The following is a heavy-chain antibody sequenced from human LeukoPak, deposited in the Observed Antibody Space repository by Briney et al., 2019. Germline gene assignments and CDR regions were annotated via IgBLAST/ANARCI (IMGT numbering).Heavy chain of an antibody. V-gene: IGHV4-59*01. J-gene: IGHJ6*03. D-gene: IGHD5-18*01. CDR3: ARAVVGMVTSYYCMDV. Sequence: SETLSLTCTVSGGSISSYYWSWIRQPPGKGLEWIGYIYYSGSTNYNPSLKSRVTISVDTSKNQFSLKLSSVTAADTAVYYCARAVVGMVTSYYCMDVWGKGTTVTVSS. CDR1: GGSISSYY. CDR2: IYYSGST.